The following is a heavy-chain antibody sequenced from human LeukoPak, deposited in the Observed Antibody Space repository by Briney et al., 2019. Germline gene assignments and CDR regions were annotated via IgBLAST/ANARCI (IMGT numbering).Heavy chain of an antibody. J-gene: IGHJ6*03. CDR1: GGSISSYY. CDR3: ARDRDYYYMDV. V-gene: IGHV4-59*01. D-gene: IGHD5-24*01. Sequence: SKTLSLTCTVSGGSISSYYWSWIRQPPGKGLEWIGYIYYSGSTNYNPSLKSRVTISVDTSKNQFSLKLSSVTAADTAVYYCARDRDYYYMDVWGKGTTVTVSS. CDR2: IYYSGST.